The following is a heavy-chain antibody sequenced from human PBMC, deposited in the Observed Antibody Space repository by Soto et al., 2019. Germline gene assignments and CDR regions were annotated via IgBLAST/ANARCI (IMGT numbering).Heavy chain of an antibody. Sequence: GGSLRLSCAASGFTFSSYAMSWVRQAPGKGLEWVSAISGSGGSTYYADSVKGRFTISRDNSKNTLYLQMNSLRAEDTAVYYCAKVRGGPLAAAGQFDYWGQGTLVTVSS. J-gene: IGHJ4*02. CDR1: GFTFSSYA. CDR2: ISGSGGST. D-gene: IGHD6-13*01. V-gene: IGHV3-23*01. CDR3: AKVRGGPLAAAGQFDY.